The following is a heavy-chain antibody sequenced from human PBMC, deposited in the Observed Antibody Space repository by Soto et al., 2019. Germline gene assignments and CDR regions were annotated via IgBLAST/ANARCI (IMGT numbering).Heavy chain of an antibody. CDR3: ARDNILNGYYKNWFDP. D-gene: IGHD3-9*01. CDR1: GYTFTGYY. Sequence: ASVKVSCKASGYTFTGYYMHWVRQAPGQGLEWMGWINPNSGGTNYAQKFQGWVTMTRDTSISTAYMELSSLRSEETAVYYCARDNILNGYYKNWFDPWGQGTLVTVSS. V-gene: IGHV1-2*04. J-gene: IGHJ5*02. CDR2: INPNSGGT.